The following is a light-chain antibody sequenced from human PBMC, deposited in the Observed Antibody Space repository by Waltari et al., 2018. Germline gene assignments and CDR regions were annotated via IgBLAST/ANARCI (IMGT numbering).Light chain of an antibody. V-gene: IGKV3-15*01. CDR3: QQYNTWPPKT. CDR1: QSVSSN. Sequence: EIVMTQSPATLSVSPGERATLSCRASQSVSSNLAGDQQKPGQEPRLLISGASSRATGIPARFSGSGAGTEFTLTISSLQSEDFAVYYCQQYNTWPPKTFGGGTKVEIK. CDR2: GAS. J-gene: IGKJ4*02.